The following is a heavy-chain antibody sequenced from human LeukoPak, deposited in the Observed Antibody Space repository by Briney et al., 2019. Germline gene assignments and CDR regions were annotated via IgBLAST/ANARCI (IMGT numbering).Heavy chain of an antibody. CDR2: IIPTFGTA. CDR1: GGTFSSYA. V-gene: IGHV1-69*01. D-gene: IGHD3-16*01. Sequence: VASVKVSCKASGGTFSSYAISWVRQAPGQGLEWMGGIIPTFGTANYAQKFQGRVTITADESTSTAYMELSSLRSEDTAVYYCARGPTCGGHFQHWGQGTLVTVSS. CDR3: ARGPTCGGHFQH. J-gene: IGHJ1*01.